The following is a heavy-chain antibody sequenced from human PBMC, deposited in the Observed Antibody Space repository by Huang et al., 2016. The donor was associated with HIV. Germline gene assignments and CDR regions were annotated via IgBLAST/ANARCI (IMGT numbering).Heavy chain of an antibody. CDR3: ARDGLRGRLMTRSLDY. CDR1: GFIFNIYS. J-gene: IGHJ4*02. V-gene: IGHV3-48*01. Sequence: EVQLVESGGDLVQPGGSLRLSCAACGFIFNIYSMNWVRQAPGKGLEWVSYISSGSTTIDYADSVKGRFTISRDNAKNSLYLQMNSLRAEDTAVYYCARDGLRGRLMTRSLDYWGQGTLVTVSS. CDR2: ISSGSTTI. D-gene: IGHD3-10*01.